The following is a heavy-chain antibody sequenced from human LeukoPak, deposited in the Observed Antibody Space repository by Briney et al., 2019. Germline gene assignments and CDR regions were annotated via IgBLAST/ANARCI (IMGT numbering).Heavy chain of an antibody. CDR2: IRQDGSEK. CDR1: GFTLTDYW. D-gene: IGHD6-13*01. Sequence: GASLRLSCAVSGFTLTDYWMNWVRQAPGKELEWVASIRQDGSEKTYVDSVKGRFTISRDNTKNSLSLQLNSLRVEDTAVYYCARDGTAAGLYFDLWGQGTLVTVSS. V-gene: IGHV3-7*01. CDR3: ARDGTAAGLYFDL. J-gene: IGHJ4*01.